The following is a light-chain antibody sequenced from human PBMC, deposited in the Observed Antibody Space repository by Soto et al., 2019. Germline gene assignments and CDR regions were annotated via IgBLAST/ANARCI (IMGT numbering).Light chain of an antibody. V-gene: IGKV3-20*01. J-gene: IGKJ5*01. CDR2: GAS. CDR3: QQYKGSPIT. Sequence: EVVLTQAPGTLSLSPGERATLSCRASQSVHFNYLAWCQQKPGQAPRLLIYGASSRATGIPDRFRGSGAGTDFTLTISRLEPEDFAVYYCQQYKGSPITFGHGTRLDIK. CDR1: QSVHFNY.